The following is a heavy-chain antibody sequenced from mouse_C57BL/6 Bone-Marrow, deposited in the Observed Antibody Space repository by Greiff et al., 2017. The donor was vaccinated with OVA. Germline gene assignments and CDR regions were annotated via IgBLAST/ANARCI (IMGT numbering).Heavy chain of an antibody. D-gene: IGHD1-1*01. Sequence: VMLVESGPGLVAPSQSLSITCTVSGFSLTSYGVSWVRQPPGKGLEWLGVIWGDGSTNYHSALISRLSISKDNSKSQVFLKLNSLQTDDTATYYCAKPEIGLRRAWVAYWGQGTLVTVSA. J-gene: IGHJ3*01. CDR2: IWGDGST. CDR1: GFSLTSYG. CDR3: AKPEIGLRRAWVAY. V-gene: IGHV2-3*01.